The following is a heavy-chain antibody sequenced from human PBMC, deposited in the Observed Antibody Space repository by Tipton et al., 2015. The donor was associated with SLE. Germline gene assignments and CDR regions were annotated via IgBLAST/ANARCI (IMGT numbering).Heavy chain of an antibody. CDR2: FYTDGST. V-gene: IGHV4-4*07. J-gene: IGHJ4*02. CDR3: ARGTFATTMVEKYFDY. CDR1: GGSVSRSY. Sequence: TLSLTCTVSGGSVSRSYCSWIRQSTGKGLEWIGRFYTDGSTRHKPSLESRLSPSFESRVTMSVDPSKNQFSLNLSSVTAADTAVYYCARGTFATTMVEKYFDYWGQGTLVTVSS. D-gene: IGHD5-18*01.